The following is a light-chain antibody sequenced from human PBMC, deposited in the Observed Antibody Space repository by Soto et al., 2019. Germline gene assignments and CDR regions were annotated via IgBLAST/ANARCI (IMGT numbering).Light chain of an antibody. CDR3: QQYNSYPT. CDR2: KAS. CDR1: QSISSW. Sequence: DIQMTHSPSTLSASVGDRVTITCRASQSISSWLAWYQQKPGKAPKLLIYKASSLESGVPSRFSGSGSGTEFTLTISSLQPDDFANYYCQQYNSYPTFGQGTKVDIK. J-gene: IGKJ1*01. V-gene: IGKV1-5*03.